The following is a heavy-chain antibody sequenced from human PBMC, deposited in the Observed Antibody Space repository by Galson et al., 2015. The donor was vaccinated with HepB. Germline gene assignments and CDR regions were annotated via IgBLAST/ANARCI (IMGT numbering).Heavy chain of an antibody. V-gene: IGHV3-23*01. CDR1: GFTFGTYY. Sequence: SLRLSCAASGFTFGTYYMTWVRQAPGKGLEWVSSINKNGGYTYYADSVKGRFTISRDNSKNTLFLQMNSLGADDTAVYYCANLVTFGCWGQGTLVTVSS. CDR2: INKNGGYT. CDR3: ANLVTFGC. J-gene: IGHJ4*02. D-gene: IGHD2/OR15-2a*01.